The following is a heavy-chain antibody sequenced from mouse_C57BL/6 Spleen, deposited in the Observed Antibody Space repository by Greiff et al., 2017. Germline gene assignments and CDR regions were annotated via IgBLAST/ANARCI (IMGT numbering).Heavy chain of an antibody. V-gene: IGHV1-4*01. CDR3: AREGVYGFWFAY. Sequence: QVLLQQSGAELARPGASVKMSCKASGYTFTSYTMYWVKQRPGQGLEWIGYINPSSGYTKYNQKFKDKATLTADKSSSTAYMQLSRLTSEDSAVYDCAREGVYGFWFAYWGQGTLVTVSA. D-gene: IGHD2-2*01. J-gene: IGHJ3*01. CDR2: INPSSGYT. CDR1: GYTFTSYT.